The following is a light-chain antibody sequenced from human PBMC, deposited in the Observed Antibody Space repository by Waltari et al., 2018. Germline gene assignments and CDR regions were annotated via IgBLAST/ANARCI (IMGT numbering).Light chain of an antibody. CDR3: QQYNNWPLT. Sequence: EIVMTQSPATLSVSPGERATISCRASQSVSSDLAWYQQTSGQAPRLLIYAASNRATGIPARFQGSGSGTEFTLTISSLQSGDSAVYYCQQYNNWPLTFGQGTKVEIK. CDR1: QSVSSD. CDR2: AAS. V-gene: IGKV3-15*01. J-gene: IGKJ1*01.